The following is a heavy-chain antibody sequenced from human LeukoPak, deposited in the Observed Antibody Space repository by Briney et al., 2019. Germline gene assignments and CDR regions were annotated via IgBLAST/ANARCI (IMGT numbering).Heavy chain of an antibody. J-gene: IGHJ4*02. V-gene: IGHV3-48*02. CDR3: ARKRPGTSYFEC. D-gene: IGHD1-7*01. CDR2: ISSSSSTI. CDR1: GFTFSSYS. Sequence: GGSLRLSCVASGFTFSSYSMNWVRQAPGKGLEWVSYISSSSSTIYYGDSVKGRFTISRDNAKNSLYLQMNSLRDEDTAVYYCARKRPGTSYFECWGQGTLVTVSS.